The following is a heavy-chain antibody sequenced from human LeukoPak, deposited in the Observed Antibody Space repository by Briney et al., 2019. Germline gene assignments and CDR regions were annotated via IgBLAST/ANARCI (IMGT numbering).Heavy chain of an antibody. V-gene: IGHV3-33*01. Sequence: GGSLRLSCAASGFTFSSYGMHWVRQAPGKGLEWVAVIWYDGSNKYYADSVKGRFTISRGNSKNTLYPQMNSLRAEDTAVYYCARDPEGYSGNWFDPWGQGTLVTVSS. J-gene: IGHJ5*02. D-gene: IGHD5-12*01. CDR3: ARDPEGYSGNWFDP. CDR1: GFTFSSYG. CDR2: IWYDGSNK.